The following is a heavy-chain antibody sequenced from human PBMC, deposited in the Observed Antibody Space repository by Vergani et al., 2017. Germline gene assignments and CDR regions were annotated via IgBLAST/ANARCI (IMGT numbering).Heavy chain of an antibody. CDR1: GFTFSSYA. Sequence: QVQLVESGGGVVQPGRSLRLSCEASGFTFSSYAMHWVRQAPGKGLEWVAVISYDGSNKYYADSVKGRFTISRDNSKNTLYLQMNSLRAEDTAVYYCARGGGPTGDSVYYYHMDVWGK. V-gene: IGHV3-30-3*01. J-gene: IGHJ6*03. CDR2: ISYDGSNK. D-gene: IGHD7-27*01. CDR3: ARGGGPTGDSVYYYHMDV.